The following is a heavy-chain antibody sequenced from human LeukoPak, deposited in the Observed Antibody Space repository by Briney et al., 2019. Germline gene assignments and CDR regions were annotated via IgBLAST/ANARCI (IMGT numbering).Heavy chain of an antibody. CDR1: GFTFSTFP. CDR3: VRYYGLNWFDR. D-gene: IGHD3-3*01. J-gene: IGHJ5*02. CDR2: ISDSGGNT. Sequence: PGGSLRLSCPASGFTFSTFPMSGVGQAPGKGRKWVTGISDSGGNTYYADSVKGRFTISRDNSKNTLYLLMNSLRVEDTAVYHCVRYYGLNWFDRWGQGTLVTVSS. V-gene: IGHV3-23*01.